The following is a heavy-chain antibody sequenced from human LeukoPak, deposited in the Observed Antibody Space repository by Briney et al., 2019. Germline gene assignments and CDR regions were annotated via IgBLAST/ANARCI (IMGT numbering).Heavy chain of an antibody. Sequence: PGGSLRLSCAASGFTFSSYAMTWVRQAPGKGLEWVAGISASGGSTNYADSVKGRFTISRDNPKNTLYLQMNSLRAEDTAFYFCAKRGVVIRVILVGFHKEAYYFEFWGQGALVTVSS. CDR1: GFTFSSYA. CDR2: ISASGGST. D-gene: IGHD3/OR15-3a*01. J-gene: IGHJ4*02. CDR3: AKRGVVIRVILVGFHKEAYYFEF. V-gene: IGHV3-23*01.